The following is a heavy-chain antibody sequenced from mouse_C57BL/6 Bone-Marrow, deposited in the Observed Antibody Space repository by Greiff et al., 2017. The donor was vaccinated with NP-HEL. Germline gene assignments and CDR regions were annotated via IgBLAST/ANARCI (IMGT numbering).Heavy chain of an antibody. V-gene: IGHV1-18*01. Sequence: EVKLVESGPELVKPGASVKIPCKASGYTFTDYNLDWVKQSHGKSLEWIGDINPNNGGTIYNQKFKGKATLTVDKSSSTSYMELRSLPSVDTAVYYCARRRAAQAIVPTSLFDYWGKGTTLTVSS. CDR1: GYTFTDYN. J-gene: IGHJ2*01. CDR3: ARRRAAQAIVPTSLFDY. CDR2: INPNNGGT. D-gene: IGHD3-2*02.